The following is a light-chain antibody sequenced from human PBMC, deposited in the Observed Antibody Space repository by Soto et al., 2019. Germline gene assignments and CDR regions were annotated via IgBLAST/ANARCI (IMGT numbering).Light chain of an antibody. V-gene: IGKV1-5*01. J-gene: IGKJ2*01. Sequence: DIQMTQSPSTLSASVGDRVTITCRASQNINNYLAWYQQKPGKAPKVLIYDASSLNSGVPSRFSGSGSRTEFTITISNLQPDDFATSYCQQYNSFFGQGTKLEI. CDR3: QQYNSF. CDR2: DAS. CDR1: QNINNY.